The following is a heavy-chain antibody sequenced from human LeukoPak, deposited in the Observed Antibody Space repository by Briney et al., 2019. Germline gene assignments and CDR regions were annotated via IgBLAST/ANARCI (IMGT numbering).Heavy chain of an antibody. Sequence: GGSLRLSCAASGFTFSDYNLNWVRQAPGKGLEWVSNIRSSGSAIFYADSVKGRFTVSRDNAINSLYPQMNSLRDEDTAAYYCARDLDWSFDYWGQGILVTVSS. CDR2: IRSSGSAI. CDR1: GFTFSDYN. J-gene: IGHJ4*02. CDR3: ARDLDWSFDY. D-gene: IGHD3/OR15-3a*01. V-gene: IGHV3-48*02.